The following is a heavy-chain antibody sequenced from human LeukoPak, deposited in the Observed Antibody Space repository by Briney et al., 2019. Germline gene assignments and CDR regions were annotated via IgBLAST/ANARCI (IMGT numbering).Heavy chain of an antibody. J-gene: IGHJ6*03. CDR3: ARRWIQLWINYYYYYMDV. V-gene: IGHV3-48*01. CDR2: ISSSSSTI. CDR1: GFTFSSYS. Sequence: GGSLRLSCAASGFTFSSYSMNWVRQAPGKGLEWVSYISSSSSTIYYADSVKGRFTISRDNAKNSLYLQMNSLRAEDTAVYYCARRWIQLWINYYYYYMDVWGKGTTVTVSS. D-gene: IGHD5-18*01.